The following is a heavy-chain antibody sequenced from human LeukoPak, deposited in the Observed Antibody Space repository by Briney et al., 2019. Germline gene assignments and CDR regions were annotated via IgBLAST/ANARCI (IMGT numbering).Heavy chain of an antibody. V-gene: IGHV3-30*04. J-gene: IGHJ4*02. CDR2: ISYDGPNK. CDR1: GFTFSSYA. CDR3: ARCPQEIFDY. Sequence: PGGSLRLSCAASGFTFSSYAMHWVRRAPGKGLEWVAVISYDGPNKNYADSVKGRFTISRDNSKNTLYLQMNTLRAEDTAVYFCARCPQEIFDYWGQGTLVTVSS.